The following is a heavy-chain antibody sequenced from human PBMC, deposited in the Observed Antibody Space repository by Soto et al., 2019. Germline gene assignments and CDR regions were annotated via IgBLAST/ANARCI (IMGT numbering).Heavy chain of an antibody. D-gene: IGHD3-3*01. Sequence: GESLTLTCAASGFSFSSYWMSWVRQAPGKGLEWVANIKQDGSYKYYVDSVKGRFTISRDNAKNSLYLQMNSLRDENTAVYYCARDTITIFGVVYYYYGMDVWGQGTTVTVSS. J-gene: IGHJ6*02. CDR1: GFSFSSYW. CDR3: ARDTITIFGVVYYYYGMDV. V-gene: IGHV3-7*01. CDR2: IKQDGSYK.